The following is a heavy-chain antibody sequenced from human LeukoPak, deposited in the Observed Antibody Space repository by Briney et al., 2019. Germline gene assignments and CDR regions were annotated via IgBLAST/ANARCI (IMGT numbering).Heavy chain of an antibody. CDR3: ARSVVPAAMQYFQH. V-gene: IGHV3-7*03. D-gene: IGHD2-2*01. Sequence: GGSLRLSCAASGFTFSSYSMNWVRQAPGKGLEWVANIKQDGSEKYYADSVKGRFTISRDNAKNSLYLQMNSLRAEDTAVYYCARSVVPAAMQYFQHWGQGTLVTVSS. CDR1: GFTFSSYS. J-gene: IGHJ1*01. CDR2: IKQDGSEK.